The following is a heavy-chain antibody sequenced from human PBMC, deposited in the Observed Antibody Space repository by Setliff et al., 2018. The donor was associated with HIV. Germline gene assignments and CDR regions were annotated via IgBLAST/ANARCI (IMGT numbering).Heavy chain of an antibody. Sequence: PSETLSLTCTVSGGSISSYYWSRIRQPPGKGLEWIGYIYTSGSTNYNPSLKSRVTISVDTSKNQFSLKLSSVTAADTAVYYCARLGPDGYNSRHDAFDIWGQGTMVTVSS. D-gene: IGHD5-12*01. J-gene: IGHJ3*02. CDR3: ARLGPDGYNSRHDAFDI. CDR1: GGSISSYY. V-gene: IGHV4-4*09. CDR2: IYTSGST.